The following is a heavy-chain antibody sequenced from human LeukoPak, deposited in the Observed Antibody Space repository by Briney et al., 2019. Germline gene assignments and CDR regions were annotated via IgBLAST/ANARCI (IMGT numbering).Heavy chain of an antibody. CDR3: ARDPPGYSGHDLPFDY. Sequence: PGGSLRLSCAASGFTFDNYGMSWVRQAPGKGLEWVSGIIWSGGSTGYADSVKGRFTISRDNAKNSLYLQMNSLRAEDTAVYYCARDPPGYSGHDLPFDYWGQGTLVTVSS. J-gene: IGHJ4*02. CDR1: GFTFDNYG. D-gene: IGHD5-12*01. V-gene: IGHV3-20*04. CDR2: IIWSGGST.